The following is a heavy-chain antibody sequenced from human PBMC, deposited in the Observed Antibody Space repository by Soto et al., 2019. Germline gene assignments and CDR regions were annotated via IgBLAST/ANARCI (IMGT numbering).Heavy chain of an antibody. V-gene: IGHV4-59*01. Sequence: SETLSLTCTVSGGSISSYYWSWIRQPPGKGLGWIGYIYYSGSTNYNPSLKSRVTISVDTSKNQFSLKLSSVTAADTAVYYCARGRTVNDAFDIWGQGTMVTVS. CDR1: GGSISSYY. D-gene: IGHD4-17*01. CDR3: ARGRTVNDAFDI. CDR2: IYYSGST. J-gene: IGHJ3*02.